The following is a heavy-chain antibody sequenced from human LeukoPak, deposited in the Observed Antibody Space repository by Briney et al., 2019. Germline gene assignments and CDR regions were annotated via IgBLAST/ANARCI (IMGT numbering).Heavy chain of an antibody. V-gene: IGHV1-69*13. Sequence: SVKVSCKASGGTFSSYAISWVRQAPGQGREWMGGIIPIFGTANYAQKFQGRVTITADESTSTAYMELSSLRSEDTAVYYCARVLAYCGGDCFRSFDYWGQGTLVTVSS. CDR2: IIPIFGTA. CDR3: ARVLAYCGGDCFRSFDY. D-gene: IGHD2-21*02. CDR1: GGTFSSYA. J-gene: IGHJ4*02.